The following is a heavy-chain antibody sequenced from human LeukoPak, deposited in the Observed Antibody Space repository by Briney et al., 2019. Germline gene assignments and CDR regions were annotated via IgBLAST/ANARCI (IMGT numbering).Heavy chain of an antibody. Sequence: PGGSLRLSCAASAFNFGIHGMHWVRQAPGKGLEWLAIIWHDGSNENYEDSVKGRFTISRDNSKNTVYLQMDSLRAEDTAVYYCARNNWNSRTQRWFYFDYWGQGTLVSVSS. CDR1: AFNFGIHG. J-gene: IGHJ4*02. CDR2: IWHDGSNE. V-gene: IGHV3-33*01. D-gene: IGHD1-1*01. CDR3: ARNNWNSRTQRWFYFDY.